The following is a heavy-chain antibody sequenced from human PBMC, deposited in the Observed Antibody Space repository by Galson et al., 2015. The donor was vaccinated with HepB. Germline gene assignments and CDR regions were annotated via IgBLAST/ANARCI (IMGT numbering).Heavy chain of an antibody. D-gene: IGHD6-13*01. V-gene: IGHV3-21*01. CDR3: ARRAISAAVDY. CDR1: GFTFSSYS. J-gene: IGHJ4*02. CDR2: ISSSSSYV. Sequence: SLRLSCAASGFTFSSYSMNWVRQAPGKGLEWVSSISSSSSYVYYANSVKGRFTISRDNAKNSLYLQMNSLSAEDTAVYYCARRAISAAVDYWGQGTLVTVSS.